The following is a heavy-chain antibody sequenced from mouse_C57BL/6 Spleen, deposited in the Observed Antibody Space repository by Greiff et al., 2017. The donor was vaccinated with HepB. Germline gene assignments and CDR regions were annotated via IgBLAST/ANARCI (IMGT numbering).Heavy chain of an antibody. CDR3: ARGGSYSGGFAY. CDR2: IDPSDSYT. CDR1: GYTFTSYW. V-gene: IGHV1-69*01. Sequence: QVQLQQSGAELVMPGASVKLSCKASGYTFTSYWMHWVKQRPGQGLEWIGEIDPSDSYTNYNQKFKGKSTLTVDKSSSTAYMHLSSLTSEDSAVYYCARGGSYSGGFAYWGQGTLVTVSA. D-gene: IGHD3-1*01. J-gene: IGHJ3*01.